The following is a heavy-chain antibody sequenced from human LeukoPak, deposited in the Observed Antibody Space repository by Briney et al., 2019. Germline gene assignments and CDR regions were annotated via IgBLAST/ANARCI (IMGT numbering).Heavy chain of an antibody. D-gene: IGHD1-26*01. J-gene: IGHJ4*02. CDR2: ISGSGGST. CDR3: AKVGSGSYQGGVFDY. V-gene: IGHV3-23*01. Sequence: GGSLRLSCAASGFTFSSYAMSWVRQAPGKGLEWVSAISGSGGSTYYADSVKGGFTISRDNSKNTLYLQMNSLRAEDTAVYYCAKVGSGSYQGGVFDYWGQGTLVTVSS. CDR1: GFTFSSYA.